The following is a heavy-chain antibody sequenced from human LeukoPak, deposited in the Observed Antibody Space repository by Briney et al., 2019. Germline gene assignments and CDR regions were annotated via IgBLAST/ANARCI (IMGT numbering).Heavy chain of an antibody. CDR2: ISGSGGST. J-gene: IGHJ4*02. CDR3: AKGYCTNGVCYTDY. Sequence: GGSLRLSCAASGFTFINYAVTWVRQAPGRGLEWVSVISGSGGSTYYADSVKGRFTISRDNSKNTLYLQMISLRAEDTAVYYCAKGYCTNGVCYTDYWGQGTLVTVSS. D-gene: IGHD2-8*01. V-gene: IGHV3-23*01. CDR1: GFTFINYA.